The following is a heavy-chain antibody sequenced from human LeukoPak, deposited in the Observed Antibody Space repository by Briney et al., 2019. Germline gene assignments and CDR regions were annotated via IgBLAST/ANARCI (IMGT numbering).Heavy chain of an antibody. D-gene: IGHD6-19*01. CDR2: IKQDGSEK. CDR1: GFTFSSYW. Sequence: PGGSLRLSCAASGFTFSSYWMTWVRQPPGKGLEWVANIKQDGSEKYYVDSVRGRFTISRDNAKNSLHLQMNSLRAEDTAVYYCARDPRRSSGWRPFDSWGQGTLVTVSS. CDR3: ARDPRRSSGWRPFDS. V-gene: IGHV3-7*01. J-gene: IGHJ4*02.